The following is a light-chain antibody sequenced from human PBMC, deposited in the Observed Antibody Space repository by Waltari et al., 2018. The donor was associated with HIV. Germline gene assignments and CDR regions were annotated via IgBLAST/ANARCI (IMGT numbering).Light chain of an antibody. CDR1: EDVLTY. V-gene: IGKV1-39*01. CDR2: AAS. CDR3: QQHLRTPLT. Sequence: DVKMTQSPSSLSASVGDTVTITCRASEDVLTYVNWYQQKLGKAPKILMYAASSLQSGVPLRFSGSGSGTHFNFTINGLQAEDFATYYCQQHLRTPLTFGGGTRVEI. J-gene: IGKJ4*01.